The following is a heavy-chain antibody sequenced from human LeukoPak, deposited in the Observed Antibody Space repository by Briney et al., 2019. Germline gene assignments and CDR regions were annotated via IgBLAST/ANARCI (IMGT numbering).Heavy chain of an antibody. J-gene: IGHJ4*02. V-gene: IGHV4-59*01. CDR3: ARGGVVVTAPFDY. CDR1: GGSISSYY. CDR2: IYYSGST. D-gene: IGHD2-21*02. Sequence: ASETLSLTCTVSGGSISSYYWSWIRQPPGEGLEWIGYIYYSGSTNYNPSLKSRVTISVDTSKNQFSLKLSSVTAADTVVYYCARGGVVVTAPFDYWGQGTLVTVSS.